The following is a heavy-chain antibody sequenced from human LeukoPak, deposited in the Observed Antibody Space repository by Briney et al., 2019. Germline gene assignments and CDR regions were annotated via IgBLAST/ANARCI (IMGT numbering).Heavy chain of an antibody. CDR2: IYYSGNT. CDR1: GDSISSGGYY. CDR3: ARMRSRGFDY. V-gene: IGHV4-31*03. J-gene: IGHJ4*02. D-gene: IGHD3-10*01. Sequence: SQTLSLTCTVAGDSISSGGYYWSWIRQYPETGLEWIGYIYYSGNTYYNPSLKSRVSISVDMSKDQFSLKLSSVTAADTAAYYCARMRSRGFDYWGQGTLVTVSS.